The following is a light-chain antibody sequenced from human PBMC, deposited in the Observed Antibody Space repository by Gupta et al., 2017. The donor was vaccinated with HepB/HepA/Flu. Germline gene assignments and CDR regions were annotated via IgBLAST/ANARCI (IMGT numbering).Light chain of an antibody. CDR3: SSYLVSNNWV. CDR1: SSDVGYYLY. V-gene: IGLV2-8*01. Sequence: QSALTQPPSASGAPGQSVTISCTGTSSDVGYYLYVSWYQQHPGKAPKVIIYEVNKRPSGVPDRFTGSTSGNTASLTVSGLQADDEAYYYCSSYLVSNNWVFGGGTKLTVL. J-gene: IGLJ3*02. CDR2: EVN.